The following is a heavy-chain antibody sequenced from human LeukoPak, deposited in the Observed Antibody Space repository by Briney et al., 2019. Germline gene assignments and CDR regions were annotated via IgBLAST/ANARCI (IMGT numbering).Heavy chain of an antibody. CDR1: GFTFSSYA. CDR3: AKSGGDCSGGSCYGFFFDY. J-gene: IGHJ4*02. V-gene: IGHV3-23*01. Sequence: AGGSLRLSCAASGFTFSSYAMNWVRQAPGKGLEWVSAISGSGGSTYYADSVKGRFTISRDNSKNTLYLQMNSLRAEDTAVYYCAKSGGDCSGGSCYGFFFDYWGQGTLVTVSS. CDR2: ISGSGGST. D-gene: IGHD2-15*01.